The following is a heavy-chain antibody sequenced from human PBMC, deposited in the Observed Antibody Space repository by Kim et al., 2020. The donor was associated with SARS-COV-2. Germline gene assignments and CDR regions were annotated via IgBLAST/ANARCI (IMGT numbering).Heavy chain of an antibody. CDR1: GFTFDDYA. J-gene: IGHJ4*02. V-gene: IGHV3-9*01. CDR3: AKDMGAVANHFDY. CDR2: ISWNSGSI. Sequence: GGSLRLSCAASGFTFDDYAMHWVRQAPGKGLEWVSGISWNSGSIGYADSVKGRFTISRDNAKNSLYLQMNSLRAEDTALYYCAKDMGAVANHFDYWGQGTLVTVSS. D-gene: IGHD6-19*01.